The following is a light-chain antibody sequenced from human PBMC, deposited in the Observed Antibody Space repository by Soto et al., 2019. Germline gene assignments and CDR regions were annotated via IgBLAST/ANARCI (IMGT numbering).Light chain of an antibody. V-gene: IGKV3-20*01. J-gene: IGKJ3*01. Sequence: EIVLTQSPGTLSLSPGERATLSCRASQTITLNYLAWYQQKPGQAPRLLIYGVSTRATGIPDKFSGSGSGTDFTLTISRLEPEDFAGYYCQQYGSSPFTCGPGSKVDIK. CDR3: QQYGSSPFT. CDR2: GVS. CDR1: QTITLNY.